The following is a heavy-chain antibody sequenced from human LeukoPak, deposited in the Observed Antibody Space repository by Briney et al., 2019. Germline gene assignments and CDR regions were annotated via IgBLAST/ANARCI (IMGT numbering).Heavy chain of an antibody. CDR3: ARGEWELPHDY. J-gene: IGHJ4*02. V-gene: IGHV3-11*01. CDR2: ISSSGSTI. Sequence: GGSLRLSCAASGFTFSDYYMGWIRQAPGKGLEWVSYISSSGSTICYADSVKGRFTISRDNAKNSLYLQMNSLRAEDTAVYYCARGEWELPHDYWGQGTLVTVSS. D-gene: IGHD1-26*01. CDR1: GFTFSDYY.